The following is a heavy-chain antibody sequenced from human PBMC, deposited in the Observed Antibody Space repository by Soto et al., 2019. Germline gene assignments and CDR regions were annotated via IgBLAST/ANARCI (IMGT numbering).Heavy chain of an antibody. CDR2: IISRADGGTT. V-gene: IGHV3-15*07. D-gene: IGHD1-1*01. Sequence: EVQLVESGGGLVKPGESLRLSCAASGFPFNNAWMHWVRHTPGKGLEWVGRIISRADGGTTDYAAPVKGRFTISRDDSKNTLYLHMNRLAAEDTALYYCTTERLRGPDGTTCRGGQGTLVTVSS. CDR1: GFPFNNAW. J-gene: IGHJ4*02. CDR3: TTERLRGPDGTTCR.